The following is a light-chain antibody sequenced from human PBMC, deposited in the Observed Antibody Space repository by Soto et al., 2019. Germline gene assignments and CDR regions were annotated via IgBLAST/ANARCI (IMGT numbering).Light chain of an antibody. CDR2: EVT. CDR1: SVDVGAYNY. CDR3: SSYAGSTPVV. V-gene: IGLV2-8*01. J-gene: IGLJ2*01. Sequence: QSALTQPPSASGSPGQSVTISCTGTSVDVGAYNYVSWYQQHPGKAPKLMIYEVTKRPSGVPDRFSGSESGNTASLTVSGLQAEDEADYYCSSYAGSTPVVFGGGTKLTVL.